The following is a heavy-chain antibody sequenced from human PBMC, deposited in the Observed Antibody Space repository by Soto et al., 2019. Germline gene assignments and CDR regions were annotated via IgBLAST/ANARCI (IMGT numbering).Heavy chain of an antibody. J-gene: IGHJ4*02. CDR1: GFTFSSYA. V-gene: IGHV3-23*01. Sequence: GGSLRLSCVASGFTFSSYALNWVRQAPGRGLEWVSAISGSGGTTYYADSVKGRFTISRDNSKNSLYLQMNSLRAEDTAVYYCARDHQKQQQLADPSLDYWGQGTLVTVSS. CDR2: ISGSGGTT. D-gene: IGHD6-13*01. CDR3: ARDHQKQQQLADPSLDY.